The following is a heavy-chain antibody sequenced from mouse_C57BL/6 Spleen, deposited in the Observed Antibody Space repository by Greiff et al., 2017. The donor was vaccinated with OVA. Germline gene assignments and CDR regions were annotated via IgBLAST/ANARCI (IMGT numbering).Heavy chain of an antibody. CDR2: IYPGDGDT. Sequence: QVQLQQSGPELVKPGASVKISCKASGYAFSSSWMNWVKQRPGKGLEWIGRIYPGDGDTNYNGKFKGKATLTADKSSSTAYMQLSSLTSEDSAVYICARAPFTTVVANYFDYWGQGTTLTVSS. V-gene: IGHV1-82*01. J-gene: IGHJ2*01. CDR3: ARAPFTTVVANYFDY. D-gene: IGHD1-1*01. CDR1: GYAFSSSW.